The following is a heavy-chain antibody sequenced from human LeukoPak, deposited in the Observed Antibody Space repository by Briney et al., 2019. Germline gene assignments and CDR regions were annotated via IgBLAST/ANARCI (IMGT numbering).Heavy chain of an antibody. J-gene: IGHJ6*03. CDR3: ARVGVVVQYYFKQHYMDV. CDR1: GFTFSSYW. V-gene: IGHV3-7*04. D-gene: IGHD3-22*01. Sequence: QPGGSLRLSCAASGFTFSSYWMSWVRQAPGKGLEWVANIKQDGSEIYYVDYVKGRFTISRDNAKNSLYLQMNSLRAEDTAVYYCARVGVVVQYYFKQHYMDVWGKGTTVTVSS. CDR2: IKQDGSEI.